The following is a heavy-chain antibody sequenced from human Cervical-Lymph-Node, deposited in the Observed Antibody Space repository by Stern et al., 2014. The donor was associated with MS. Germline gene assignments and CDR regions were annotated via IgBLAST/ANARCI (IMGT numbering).Heavy chain of an antibody. D-gene: IGHD5-18*01. V-gene: IGHV1-18*04. CDR3: ARGDTAMVLLDS. Sequence: VQLVESGAEVKKPGASVKVSCKASGYTFTSYGISWVRQAPGQGLEWMGSISAYYGKTTYEQKSQGRVTINTDNSKNTHYMLRRSLRSADTAVYYCARGDTAMVLLDSWGQGTLVTVSS. CDR2: ISAYYGKT. J-gene: IGHJ4*02. CDR1: GYTFTSYG.